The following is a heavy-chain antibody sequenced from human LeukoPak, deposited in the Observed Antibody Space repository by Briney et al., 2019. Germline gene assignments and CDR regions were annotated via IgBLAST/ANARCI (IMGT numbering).Heavy chain of an antibody. J-gene: IGHJ4*02. CDR2: INHSGST. V-gene: IGHV4-34*01. CDR3: ARYYYDSSGYYYFDY. CDR1: GGSFSGYY. Sequence: PSETLSLTCAVYGGSFSGYYWSWIRQPPGKGLEWIGEINHSGSTNYNPSLKSRVTISVDTSKNQFSLKLGSVTAADTAVYYCARYYYDSSGYYYFDYRGQGTLVTVSS. D-gene: IGHD3-22*01.